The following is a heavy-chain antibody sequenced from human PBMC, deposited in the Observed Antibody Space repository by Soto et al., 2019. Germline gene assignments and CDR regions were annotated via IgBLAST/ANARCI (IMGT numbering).Heavy chain of an antibody. CDR1: GFTFTSYA. CDR2: INGGSGNT. CDR3: ARVPPWGNSAGDYYIQHYDS. D-gene: IGHD3-10*01. J-gene: IGHJ4*02. Sequence: ASVKVSCKSSGFTFTSYAIHWLREAPGQRPQWMGWINGGSGNTKYSQDFQGRVTFTRDTFATTAYLELSSLRSEDTAVYYCARVPPWGNSAGDYYIQHYDSWGQGTPVTVSS. V-gene: IGHV1-3*01.